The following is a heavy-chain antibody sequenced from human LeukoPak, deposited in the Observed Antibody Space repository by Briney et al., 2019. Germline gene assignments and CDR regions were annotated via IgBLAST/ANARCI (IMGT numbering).Heavy chain of an antibody. CDR3: AREVSARDGSLGRPFDY. Sequence: TSSETLSLTCTVSGGSTTDYFWSWIRQPAGKGLEWIGRIYSSGSTNYNASLKSRVTMSVDTSKNQFSLKLSSVTAADTAVYYCAREVSARDGSLGRPFDYWGQGTLVTVSS. CDR1: GGSTTDYF. CDR2: IYSSGST. V-gene: IGHV4-4*07. D-gene: IGHD5-24*01. J-gene: IGHJ4*02.